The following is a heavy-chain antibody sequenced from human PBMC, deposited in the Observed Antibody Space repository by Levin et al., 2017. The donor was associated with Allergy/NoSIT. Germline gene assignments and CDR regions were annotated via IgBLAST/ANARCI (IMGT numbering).Heavy chain of an antibody. V-gene: IGHV4-34*01. D-gene: IGHD3-10*01. Sequence: PGGSLRLSCAVYGGSFSGYYWSWIRQPPGKGLEWIGEINHSGSTNYNPSLKSRVTISVDTSKNQFSLKLSSVTAADTAVYYCARSYYGAGSYPTGRGFDYWGQGTLVTVSS. J-gene: IGHJ4*02. CDR1: GGSFSGYY. CDR3: ARSYYGAGSYPTGRGFDY. CDR2: INHSGST.